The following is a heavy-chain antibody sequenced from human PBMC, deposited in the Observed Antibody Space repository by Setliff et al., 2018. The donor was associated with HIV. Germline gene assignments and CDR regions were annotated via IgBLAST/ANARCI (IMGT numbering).Heavy chain of an antibody. D-gene: IGHD3-10*01. CDR3: ARVPVSSYYYYMDV. CDR2: ISASTVNT. CDR1: GYTFSGYY. J-gene: IGHJ6*03. Sequence: ASVKVSCKASGYTFSGYYLHWVRRAPGQGLEWVGSISASTVNTNYTQGRVTMTTDISTSTAYMELRSLRSADTAVYYCARVPVSSYYYYMDVWGKGTTVTVSS. V-gene: IGHV1-18*04.